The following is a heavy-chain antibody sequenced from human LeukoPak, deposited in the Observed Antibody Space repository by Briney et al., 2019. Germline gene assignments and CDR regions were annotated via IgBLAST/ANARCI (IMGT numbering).Heavy chain of an antibody. CDR3: ARRGGSSSRRSPIDY. D-gene: IGHD6-6*01. CDR2: IKQEGSQR. Sequence: GGSLRLSWTASGFTFSDYWMTWVRQAPGKGPEWVANIKQEGSQRDYVDSVRGRFTISRDNAKNSLFLQMNGLRAEDTAVYYCARRGGSSSRRSPIDYWGQGTLVTVSS. V-gene: IGHV3-7*01. CDR1: GFTFSDYW. J-gene: IGHJ4*02.